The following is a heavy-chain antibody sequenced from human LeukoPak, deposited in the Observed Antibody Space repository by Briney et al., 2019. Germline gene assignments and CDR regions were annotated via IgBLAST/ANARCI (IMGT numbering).Heavy chain of an antibody. V-gene: IGHV4-59*12. CDR3: ARGMWFDTLFSAFDV. J-gene: IGHJ3*01. Sequence: SETLSLTCTVSGGSISSYYWSWIRQPPGKGLEWIGYIYYSGSTNYNPSLKSRVTISVDKSKNQFSLMLNSVTAADTALYYCARGMWFDTLFSAFDVWGQGTMVSVSS. CDR1: GGSISSYY. D-gene: IGHD3-10*01. CDR2: IYYSGST.